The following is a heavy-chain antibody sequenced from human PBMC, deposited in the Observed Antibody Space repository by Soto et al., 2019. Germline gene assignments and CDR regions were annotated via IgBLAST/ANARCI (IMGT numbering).Heavy chain of an antibody. CDR3: AKDIGFQQHLLVFDN. V-gene: IGHV1-69*01. D-gene: IGHD6-13*01. Sequence: QVQLVQSGAEVKKPGSSVKVSCKASGGTFSNYAFSWVRQAPGQGLEWMGGILPIFTTATYAPKFQDRVTITADESTSTVYIDLSSLRSEDTALYYCAKDIGFQQHLLVFDNWGQGTLVTVSS. J-gene: IGHJ4*02. CDR1: GGTFSNYA. CDR2: ILPIFTTA.